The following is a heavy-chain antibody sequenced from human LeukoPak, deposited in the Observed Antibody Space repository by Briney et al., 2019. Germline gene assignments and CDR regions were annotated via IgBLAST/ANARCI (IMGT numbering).Heavy chain of an antibody. V-gene: IGHV3-30*18. CDR2: ISYDGSNK. Sequence: PGGSLRLSCAVSGFTFSSYGMHWVRQAPGKGLEWVAVISYDGSNKYYADSVKGRFTISRDNAKNSLYLQMNSLRAEDTALYYCAKSIQDYDILTGYYGGVDYWGQGTLVTVSS. D-gene: IGHD3-9*01. CDR1: GFTFSSYG. CDR3: AKSIQDYDILTGYYGGVDY. J-gene: IGHJ4*02.